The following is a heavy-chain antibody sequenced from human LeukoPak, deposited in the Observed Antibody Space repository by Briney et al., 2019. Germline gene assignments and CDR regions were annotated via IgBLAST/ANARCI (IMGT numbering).Heavy chain of an antibody. CDR1: GLTFSKYG. CDR3: ARDPTEGPYETNGRHYFDF. Sequence: KPGGSLRLSCEVSGLTFSKYGMNWVRQAPGTGLEWVASISSGNDYIHYAGSVKGRFTISRDDAKNSLYLQMDSLRVDDTAVYYCARDPTEGPYETNGRHYFDFWGRGTLVTVSS. J-gene: IGHJ4*02. D-gene: IGHD1-26*01. V-gene: IGHV3-21*01. CDR2: ISSGNDYI.